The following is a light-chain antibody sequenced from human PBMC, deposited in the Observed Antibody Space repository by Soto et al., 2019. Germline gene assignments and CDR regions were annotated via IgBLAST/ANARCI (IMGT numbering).Light chain of an antibody. J-gene: IGLJ1*01. V-gene: IGLV2-14*01. CDR1: SSDVGGYNS. CDR2: DVS. Sequence: QSVLAQPASVSGSPGQSITLLCTGTSSDVGGYNSVSWYQQHPGKAPKLMIHDVSNRPSGVSNRFSGSKSGNTASLTIPGLQAEDEADYYCSSYTSSSSYVFGTGTKVTVL. CDR3: SSYTSSSSYV.